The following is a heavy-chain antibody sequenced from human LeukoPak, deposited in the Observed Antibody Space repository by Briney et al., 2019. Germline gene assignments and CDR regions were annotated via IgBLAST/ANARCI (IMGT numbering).Heavy chain of an antibody. J-gene: IGHJ5*02. D-gene: IGHD6-13*01. CDR3: ASLAHSTSWSSSWLDP. CDR2: ICYSGSS. V-gene: IGHV4-39*07. Sequence: PSETLSLTCTVSGDSISSSSYYWGCIRQPPGKGLEWIGSICYSGSSYYNPSLKSRVTISVDTSKNQFSLKLSSVTAADTAVYYCASLAHSTSWSSSWLDPWGQGTLVTVSS. CDR1: GDSISSSSYY.